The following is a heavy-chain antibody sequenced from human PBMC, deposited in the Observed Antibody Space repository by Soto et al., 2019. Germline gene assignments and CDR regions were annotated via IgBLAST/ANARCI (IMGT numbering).Heavy chain of an antibody. D-gene: IGHD2-15*01. J-gene: IGHJ6*02. V-gene: IGHV1-46*01. CDR3: AIEPAYGGSYTFSMVV. Sequence: QVQLVQSGAEVMEPGASVKVSCKASGYTFTSYYMHWLLLAPGQGLVWVGFFNLPSTGATDPQKFQCRVIMTKDTSESTAYFELSSVSAEDTAISSCAIEPAYGGSYTFSMVVWGPGNTVTVSS. CDR1: GYTFTSYY. CDR2: FNLPSTGA.